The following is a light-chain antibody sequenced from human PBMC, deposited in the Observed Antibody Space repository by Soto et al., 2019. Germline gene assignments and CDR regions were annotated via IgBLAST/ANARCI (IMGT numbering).Light chain of an antibody. J-gene: IGKJ2*01. Sequence: DIQMTQSPSTLSASVGDRVAISCRASQSVSGWLAWYQQKPGKVPKLLSYQASTLEDGVPSRFSGSGSGTEFTLTISSLQPDDSATYYCQHYNDYSYTFGPGTNLEIK. CDR1: QSVSGW. CDR3: QHYNDYSYT. V-gene: IGKV1-5*03. CDR2: QAS.